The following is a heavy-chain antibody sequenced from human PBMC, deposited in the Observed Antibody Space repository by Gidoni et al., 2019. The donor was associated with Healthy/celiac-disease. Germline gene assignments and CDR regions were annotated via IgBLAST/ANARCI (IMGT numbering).Heavy chain of an antibody. V-gene: IGHV4-61*01. Sequence: QVQLQESGPGLVKPSETLSLTCTVSGGSVSSGSYYWSWIRQPPGKGLEWIGYIYYSGSTNYNPSLKSRVTISVDTSKNQFSLKLSSVTAADTAVYYCARDFWSGYYHWFDPWGQGTLVTVSS. CDR3: ARDFWSGYYHWFDP. CDR2: IYYSGST. J-gene: IGHJ5*02. D-gene: IGHD3-3*01. CDR1: GGSVSSGSYY.